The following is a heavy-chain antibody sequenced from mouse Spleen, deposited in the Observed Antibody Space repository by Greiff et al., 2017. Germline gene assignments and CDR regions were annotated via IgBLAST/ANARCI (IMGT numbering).Heavy chain of an antibody. V-gene: IGHV5-6*02. D-gene: IGHD1-1*01. CDR2: ISSGGSYT. Sequence: EVKLVESGGDLVKPGGSLKLSCAASGFTFSSYGMSWVRQTPDKRLEWVATISSGGSYTYYPDSVKGRFTISRDNAKNTLYLQMSSLKSEDTAMYYCARRITTVSFDYWGQGTTLTVSS. CDR3: ARRITTVSFDY. CDR1: GFTFSSYG. J-gene: IGHJ2*01.